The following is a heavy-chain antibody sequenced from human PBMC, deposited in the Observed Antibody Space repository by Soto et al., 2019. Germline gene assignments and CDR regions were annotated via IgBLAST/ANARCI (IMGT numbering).Heavy chain of an antibody. CDR3: VSQRTSVLTQAYFDY. D-gene: IGHD2-8*01. CDR2: VYYRGRS. Sequence: PSETLCRTSTVSCGSVINSNYYWGWIRQSPGKGLEWIGSVYYRGRSYSKSSVKSRVTISVDTSKNQFSLNLNSVTASDTAVYYCVSQRTSVLTQAYFDYWGPGALVTVSS. V-gene: IGHV4-39*01. CDR1: CGSVINSNYY. J-gene: IGHJ4*02.